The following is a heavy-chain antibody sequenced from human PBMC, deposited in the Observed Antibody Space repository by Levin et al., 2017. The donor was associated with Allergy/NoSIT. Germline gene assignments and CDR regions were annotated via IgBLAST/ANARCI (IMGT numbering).Heavy chain of an antibody. J-gene: IGHJ5*02. V-gene: IGHV3-48*03. CDR2: ITGSGSPI. CDR3: ATLWAHYYGSGSYFNNGFDP. CDR1: GFTFSSYG. D-gene: IGHD3-10*01. Sequence: GGSLRLSCAASGFTFSSYGLNWVRQAPGKGLEWVSYITGSGSPIYYADSVKGRFTISRDNAKNSLYLQMNSLRAEDTAVYYCATLWAHYYGSGSYFNNGFDPWGQGTLVTVSS.